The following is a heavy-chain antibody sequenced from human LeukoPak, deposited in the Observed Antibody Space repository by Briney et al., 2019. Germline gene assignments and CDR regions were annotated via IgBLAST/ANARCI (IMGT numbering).Heavy chain of an antibody. CDR2: IYYSGST. CDR1: GGSISSSSYY. CDR3: AREGYDSSGYYPSSENGYDY. Sequence: SETLSLTCTVSGGSISSSSYYWGWIRQPPGKGLEWIGSIYYSGSTYYNPSLKSRVTISVDTSKNQFSLKLSSVTAADTAVYYCAREGYDSSGYYPSSENGYDYWGQGTLVTVSS. J-gene: IGHJ4*02. D-gene: IGHD3-22*01. V-gene: IGHV4-39*02.